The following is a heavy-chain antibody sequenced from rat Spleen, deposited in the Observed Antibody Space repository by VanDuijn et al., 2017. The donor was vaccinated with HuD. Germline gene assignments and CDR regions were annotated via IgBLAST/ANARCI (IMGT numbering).Heavy chain of an antibody. CDR3: TRDRILRSTGFDY. Sequence: EVQLVESGGGLVQPGRSLTLSCAASGFTFSDYYMAWVRQVPTRGLEWVASINYDGDRTYYRDSVKGRFTISRDNAKSSLYLQMDSLRSEDTATYYCTRDRILRSTGFDYWGQGVMVTVSS. J-gene: IGHJ2*01. V-gene: IGHV5-20*01. CDR1: GFTFSDYY. D-gene: IGHD1-6*01. CDR2: INYDGDRT.